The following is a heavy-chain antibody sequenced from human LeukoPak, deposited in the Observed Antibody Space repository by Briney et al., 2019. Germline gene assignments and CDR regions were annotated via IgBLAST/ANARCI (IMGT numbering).Heavy chain of an antibody. CDR3: ARESNDFLTGYYDY. CDR2: IGTVGDT. CDR1: GFTFSTYD. D-gene: IGHD3-9*01. V-gene: IGHV3-13*01. J-gene: IGHJ4*02. Sequence: PGGSLRLSCAASGFTFSTYDFHWVRQATGKGLEWVSAIGTVGDTHYPGSVKGRFTISRENAKNSVYLQMDSLRAGDTAVYYCARESNDFLTGYYDYWGQGILVTVSS.